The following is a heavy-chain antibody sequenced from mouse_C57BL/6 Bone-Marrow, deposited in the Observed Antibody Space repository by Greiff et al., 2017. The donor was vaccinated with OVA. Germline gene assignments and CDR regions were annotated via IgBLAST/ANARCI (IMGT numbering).Heavy chain of an antibody. J-gene: IGHJ4*01. V-gene: IGHV6-3*01. Sequence: DVHLVESGGGLVQPGGSMKLSCVASGFTFSNYWMNWVRQSPEKGLEWVAQIRLKSDNYATHYAESVKGRFTISRDDSKSSVYLQMNNLRAEDTGIYYCTYDYDEGYAMDYWGQGTSVTVSS. D-gene: IGHD2-4*01. CDR1: GFTFSNYW. CDR2: IRLKSDNYAT. CDR3: TYDYDEGYAMDY.